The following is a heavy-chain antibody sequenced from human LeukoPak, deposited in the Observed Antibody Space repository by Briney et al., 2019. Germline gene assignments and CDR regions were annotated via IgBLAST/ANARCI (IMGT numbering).Heavy chain of an antibody. J-gene: IGHJ4*02. Sequence: GESLKISCKGSGYSFTSYWIGWVRQMPGKGLEWMGIIYPGDSDTRYSPSFQGQVTISADKSISTAYLQWSSLKASDTAMYYCARHPQGYCTNGVCYSARIDYWGQGTLVTVSS. CDR1: GYSFTSYW. D-gene: IGHD2-8*01. V-gene: IGHV5-51*01. CDR3: ARHPQGYCTNGVCYSARIDY. CDR2: IYPGDSDT.